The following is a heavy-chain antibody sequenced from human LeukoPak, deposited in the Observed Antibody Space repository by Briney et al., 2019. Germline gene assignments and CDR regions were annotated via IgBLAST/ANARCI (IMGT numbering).Heavy chain of an antibody. D-gene: IGHD3-22*01. CDR2: LSDSAVSS. CDR1: GFTFSTFA. V-gene: IGHV3-23*01. Sequence: PGGSLRLSCAVSGFTFSTFAMNWVRQAPGKGLEWVSSLSDSAVSSYYADSVKGRFTISRDNSKNTLYLQMNSLRAEDTATYYCAKAPDSSGFPSYFDFWGQGTLVAVSS. J-gene: IGHJ4*02. CDR3: AKAPDSSGFPSYFDF.